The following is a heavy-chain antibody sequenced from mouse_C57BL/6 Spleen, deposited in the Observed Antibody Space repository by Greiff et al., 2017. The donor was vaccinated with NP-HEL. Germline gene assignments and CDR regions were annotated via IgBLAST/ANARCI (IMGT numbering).Heavy chain of an antibody. Sequence: QVQLQQSGPGLVQPSQSLSITCTVSGFSLTSYGVHWVRQSPGKGLEWLGVIWSGGSTDYNAAFISRLSISKDNSKSQVFFKMNSLQADDTAIYYCARNDGNSWYFDVWGTGTTVTVSS. D-gene: IGHD2-1*01. CDR2: IWSGGST. V-gene: IGHV2-2*01. CDR3: ARNDGNSWYFDV. CDR1: GFSLTSYG. J-gene: IGHJ1*03.